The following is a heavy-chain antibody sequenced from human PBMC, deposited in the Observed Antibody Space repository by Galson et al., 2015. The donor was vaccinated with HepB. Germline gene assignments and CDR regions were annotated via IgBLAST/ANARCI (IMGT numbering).Heavy chain of an antibody. CDR2: IYSGGST. CDR1: GFTVSSNY. D-gene: IGHD6-13*01. V-gene: IGHV3-53*01. J-gene: IGHJ6*02. CDR3: ARDSSSWYSLKYYYGMDV. Sequence: SLRLSCAASGFTVSSNYMSWVRQAPGKGLEWVSVIYSGGSTYYADSVKGRFTISRDNSKNTLYLQMNSLRAEDTVVYYCARDSSSWYSLKYYYGMDVWGQGTTVTVSS.